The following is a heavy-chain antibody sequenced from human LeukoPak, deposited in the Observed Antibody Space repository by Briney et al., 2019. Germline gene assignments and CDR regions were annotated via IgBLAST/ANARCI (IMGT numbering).Heavy chain of an antibody. D-gene: IGHD3-9*01. V-gene: IGHV3-30*18. Sequence: GGSLRLSCAASKFTFSNYGMHWVRQASGKGLEWVAVISSDGSNKYYADSVKGRFTISRDNSKNTLYLQMNSLRAEDTAVYYCAKCPSGVLRYFAPIDYWGQGTLVTVSS. CDR1: KFTFSNYG. CDR2: ISSDGSNK. J-gene: IGHJ4*02. CDR3: AKCPSGVLRYFAPIDY.